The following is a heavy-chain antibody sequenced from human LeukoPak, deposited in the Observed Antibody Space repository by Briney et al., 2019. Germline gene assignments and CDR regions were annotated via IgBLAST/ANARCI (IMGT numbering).Heavy chain of an antibody. CDR3: ARVPWFGELSRFDP. J-gene: IGHJ5*02. V-gene: IGHV4-4*07. CDR2: IFTTGST. CDR1: GGSISTYY. Sequence: SETLSLTCTVPGGSISTYYWSWIRQPAGKGLEWIGRIFTTGSTNYNPSLKSRVTISVDKSMTQFSLKLNFVTAADTAVYYCARVPWFGELSRFDPWGQGTLVTVSS. D-gene: IGHD3-10*01.